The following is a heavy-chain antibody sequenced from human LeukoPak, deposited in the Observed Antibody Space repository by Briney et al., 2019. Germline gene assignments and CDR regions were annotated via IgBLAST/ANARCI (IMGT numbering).Heavy chain of an antibody. CDR3: ARKTVGDFDY. CDR2: ISSSSSYI. J-gene: IGHJ4*02. CDR1: GFTFSSYS. D-gene: IGHD1-26*01. V-gene: IGHV3-21*01. Sequence: PGGSLRLSCAASGFTFSSYSMNWVRQAPGKGLEWVSSISSSSSYIYYADSVKGRFTISKDNAKNSLYLQMNSLRAEDTAVYYCARKTVGDFDYWGQGTLVTVSS.